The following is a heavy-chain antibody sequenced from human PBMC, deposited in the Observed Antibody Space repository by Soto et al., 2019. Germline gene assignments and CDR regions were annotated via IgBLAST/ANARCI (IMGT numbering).Heavy chain of an antibody. Sequence: SETLSLTCTVSGGSISSSSYYWGWIRQPPGKGLEWIGSIYYSGSTYYNPSLKSRVTISVDTSKNQFSLKLSSVTAADTAVYYCARLPSESLDYWGQGTLVTVSS. V-gene: IGHV4-39*01. CDR1: GGSISSSSYY. CDR3: ARLPSESLDY. CDR2: IYYSGST. D-gene: IGHD6-6*01. J-gene: IGHJ4*02.